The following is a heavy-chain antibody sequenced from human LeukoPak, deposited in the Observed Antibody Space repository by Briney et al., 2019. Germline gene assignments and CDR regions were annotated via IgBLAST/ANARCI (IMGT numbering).Heavy chain of an antibody. V-gene: IGHV3-53*01. J-gene: IGHJ4*02. Sequence: GGSLGLSCAASGFSFNNYAMSWVRQAPGKGLEWVSVIYSGGSTYYADSVKGRFTISTDNSKNTLYLQMNSLRVEDTAVYYCARGRPYYYHSGAFYPLFDSWGQGIPVSVSS. CDR2: IYSGGST. D-gene: IGHD3-22*01. CDR3: ARGRPYYYHSGAFYPLFDS. CDR1: GFSFNNYA.